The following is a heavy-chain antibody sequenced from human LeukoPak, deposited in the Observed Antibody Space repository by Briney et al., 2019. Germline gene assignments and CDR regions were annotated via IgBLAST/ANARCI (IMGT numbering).Heavy chain of an antibody. CDR2: IIPIFGTA. J-gene: IGHJ5*02. D-gene: IGHD1-1*01. CDR1: GGTFSSYA. CDR3: ARGVWGGWNGPTLNTLEVDWFDP. V-gene: IGHV1-69*06. Sequence: ASVKVSCKASGGTFSSYAISWVRQAPGQGLEWMGGIIPIFGTANYAQKFQGRVTITADKSTSTAYMELSSLRSEDTAVYYCARGVWGGWNGPTLNTLEVDWFDPWGQGTLVTVSS.